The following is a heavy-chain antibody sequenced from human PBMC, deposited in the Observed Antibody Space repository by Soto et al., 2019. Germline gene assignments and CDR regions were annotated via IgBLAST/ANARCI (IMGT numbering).Heavy chain of an antibody. CDR3: ARDFMEDWNYETNWFDP. CDR1: GGSISSYY. J-gene: IGHJ5*02. Sequence: SETLSLTCTVSGGSISSYYWSWIRQPAGKGLEWIGRIYTSGSTNYNPSLKSRVTMSVDTSKNQFSLKLSSVTAADTAVYYCARDFMEDWNYETNWFDPWGQGTLVTVS. D-gene: IGHD1-7*01. CDR2: IYTSGST. V-gene: IGHV4-4*07.